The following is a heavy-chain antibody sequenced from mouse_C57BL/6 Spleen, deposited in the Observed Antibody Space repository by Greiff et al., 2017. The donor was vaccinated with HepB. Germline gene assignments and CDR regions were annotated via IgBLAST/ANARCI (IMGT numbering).Heavy chain of an antibody. CDR2: IYPGDGDT. CDR3: AREATTRYAMDY. CDR1: GYAFSSSW. J-gene: IGHJ4*01. V-gene: IGHV1-82*01. D-gene: IGHD1-1*01. Sequence: VQLQQSGPELVKPGASVKISCKASGYAFSSSWMNWVKQRPGKGLEWIGRIYPGDGDTNYNGKFKGKATLTADKSSSTAYMQLSSLTSEDSAVCFCAREATTRYAMDYWGQGTSVTVSS.